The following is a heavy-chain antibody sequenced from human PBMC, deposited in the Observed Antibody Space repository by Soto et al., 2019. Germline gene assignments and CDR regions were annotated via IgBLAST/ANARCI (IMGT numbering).Heavy chain of an antibody. CDR2: IWYDGSNK. V-gene: IGHV3-33*01. CDR1: GFTFSSYG. CDR3: ARDYDCSGYPRYYFDY. J-gene: IGHJ4*02. Sequence: QVQLVESGGGVVQPGGSLRLSCAASGFTFSSYGMHWVRQAPGKGLEWVAVIWYDGSNKYYADSVKGRFTISRDNSKNTMYLQMNSLRAEDTAVYYWARDYDCSGYPRYYFDYWGQGTLVTVSS. D-gene: IGHD3-22*01.